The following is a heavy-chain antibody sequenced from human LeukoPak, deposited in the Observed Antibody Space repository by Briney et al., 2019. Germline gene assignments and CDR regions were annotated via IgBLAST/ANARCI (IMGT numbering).Heavy chain of an antibody. CDR1: GYTFTSYD. CDR2: MNPNSGNT. Sequence: ASVKASCKASGYTFTSYDINWVRQATGQGLEWMGWMNPNSGNTGYAQKFQGRVTMTRNTSISTAYMELSSLRSEDTAVYYCARGLRFLEWPNLGAFDIWGQGTMVTVSS. D-gene: IGHD3-3*01. J-gene: IGHJ3*02. CDR3: ARGLRFLEWPNLGAFDI. V-gene: IGHV1-8*01.